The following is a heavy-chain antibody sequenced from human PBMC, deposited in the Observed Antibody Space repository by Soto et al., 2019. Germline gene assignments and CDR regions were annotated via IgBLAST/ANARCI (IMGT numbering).Heavy chain of an antibody. Sequence: PGGSLRLSCAASGFTVSSNYMSWVRQAPGKGLEWVSVIYSGGSTYYADSVKGRFTISRDNSKNTLYLQMNSLRFEDTAVYYCARELERVFDYWGQGTLVTVSS. CDR1: GFTVSSNY. J-gene: IGHJ4*02. D-gene: IGHD1-1*01. V-gene: IGHV3-66*01. CDR3: ARELERVFDY. CDR2: IYSGGST.